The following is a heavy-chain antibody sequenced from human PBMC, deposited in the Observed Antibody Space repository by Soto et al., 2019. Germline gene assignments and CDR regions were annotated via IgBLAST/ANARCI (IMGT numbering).Heavy chain of an antibody. J-gene: IGHJ4*02. CDR3: AKDGGGYYYDSCGYYLR. Sequence: EVQLLESGGGLVQPGGSLRLSCAASGFTFSSYAMSWVRQAPGKGLEWVSAISGSGGSTYYADSVKGRFTISRDNSKNTLYLQMNSLRAEDTAVYYCAKDGGGYYYDSCGYYLRWGQGTLVTVSS. D-gene: IGHD3-22*01. V-gene: IGHV3-23*01. CDR2: ISGSGGST. CDR1: GFTFSSYA.